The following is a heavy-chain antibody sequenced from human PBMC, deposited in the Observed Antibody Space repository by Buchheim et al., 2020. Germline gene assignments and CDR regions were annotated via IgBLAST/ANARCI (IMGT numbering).Heavy chain of an antibody. CDR1: GFTFSSYE. Sequence: EVQLVESGGGLVQPGGSLRLSCAASGFTFSSYEMNRVRQAPGKGLEWVSYISSSGSTIYYADSVKGRFTISRDNAKNSLYLQMNSLRAEDTAVYYCARQVRGYSYGPKPVYYFDYWGQGTL. J-gene: IGHJ4*02. D-gene: IGHD5-18*01. CDR3: ARQVRGYSYGPKPVYYFDY. CDR2: ISSSGSTI. V-gene: IGHV3-48*03.